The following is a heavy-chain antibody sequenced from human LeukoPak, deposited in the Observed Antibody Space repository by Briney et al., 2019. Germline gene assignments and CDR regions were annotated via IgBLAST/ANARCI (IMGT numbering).Heavy chain of an antibody. D-gene: IGHD5-18*01. CDR1: GGSISSYY. J-gene: IGHJ4*02. CDR2: IYYSGST. Sequence: SETLSLTCTVSGGSISSYYWSWIRQPPGKGLGWIGYIYYSGSTNYNPSLKSRVTISVDTSKNQFSLKLGSVTAADTAVYYCARQGYSYGYSYYFDYWGQGTLVTVSS. CDR3: ARQGYSYGYSYYFDY. V-gene: IGHV4-59*01.